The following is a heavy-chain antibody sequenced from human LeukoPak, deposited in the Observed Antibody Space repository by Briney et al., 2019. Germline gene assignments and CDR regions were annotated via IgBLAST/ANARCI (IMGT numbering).Heavy chain of an antibody. D-gene: IGHD2-8*01. J-gene: IGHJ4*02. Sequence: GGSLRLSCAASGFTFSSYWMSWVRQAPGKGLEWVANIKQDGSEKYYVDSVKGRFTISRDNAKNSLYLQMNSLRAEDTAVYYCARDQQGDGYCTTGVCPGPPFDYWGQGTLVTVSS. V-gene: IGHV3-7*01. CDR1: GFTFSSYW. CDR3: ARDQQGDGYCTTGVCPGPPFDY. CDR2: IKQDGSEK.